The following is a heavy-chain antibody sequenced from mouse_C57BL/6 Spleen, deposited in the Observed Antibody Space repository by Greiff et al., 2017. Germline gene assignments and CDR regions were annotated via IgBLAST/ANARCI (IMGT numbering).Heavy chain of an antibody. J-gene: IGHJ2*01. D-gene: IGHD3-1*01. CDR1: GYSFTSYY. V-gene: IGHV1-66*01. CDR3: ARSGSNSFDY. Sequence: QVQLKESGPELVKPGASVKISCKASGYSFTSYYIHWVKQRPGQGLEWIGWIYPGSGNTKYNEKFKGKATLTADTSSSTAYMQLSSLTSEDSAVYYCARSGSNSFDYWGQGTTLTVSS. CDR2: IYPGSGNT.